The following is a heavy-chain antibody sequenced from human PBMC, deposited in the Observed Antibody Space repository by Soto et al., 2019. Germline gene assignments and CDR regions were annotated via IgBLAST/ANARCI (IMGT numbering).Heavy chain of an antibody. D-gene: IGHD4-17*01. CDR2: SSYDGSNN. Sequence: GGSLRLSCAGSGFTFSNFAMSWVRQAPGKGLEWVAASSYDGSNNFYADSVKGRFIISRDNSKNTLDLQLNTLRAEDTAVYYCAGVFYGGNSVNNYWGQGTPVTVSS. CDR1: GFTFSNFA. CDR3: AGVFYGGNSVNNY. J-gene: IGHJ4*02. V-gene: IGHV3-30-3*01.